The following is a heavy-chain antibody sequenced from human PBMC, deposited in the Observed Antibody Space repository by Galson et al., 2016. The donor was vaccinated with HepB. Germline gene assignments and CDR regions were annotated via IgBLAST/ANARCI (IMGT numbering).Heavy chain of an antibody. V-gene: IGHV4-34*01. CDR2: ISHSGST. Sequence: SETLSLTCAANGGSLSGHYWGWVRQPPGMGLEWIGEISHSGSTHYNPALKSRVILSVDTSKNQFSLKLTSVTAADTAVYFCTRVGHTGYDFGGMDVWDKGTTVTVSS. CDR3: TRVGHTGYDFGGMDV. CDR1: GGSLSGHY. D-gene: IGHD5-12*01. J-gene: IGHJ6*04.